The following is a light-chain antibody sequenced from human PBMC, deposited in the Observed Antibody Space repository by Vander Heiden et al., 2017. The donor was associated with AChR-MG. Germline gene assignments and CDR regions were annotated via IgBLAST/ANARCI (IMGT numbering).Light chain of an antibody. CDR3: HQCATSPFT. J-gene: IGKJ2*01. V-gene: IGKV3-20*01. CDR1: QSVNIRY. Sequence: IVLTQSPGTLSLSPGERATLSCRASQSVNIRYLAWYQQKPGQAPRLRVYGPSSRASGIPDRFSGSGSGTDFTLTISRLEAEDFAVYYCHQCATSPFTFGQGTKLEIK. CDR2: GPS.